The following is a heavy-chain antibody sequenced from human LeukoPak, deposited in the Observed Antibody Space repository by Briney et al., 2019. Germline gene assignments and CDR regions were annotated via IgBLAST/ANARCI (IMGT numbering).Heavy chain of an antibody. J-gene: IGHJ4*02. CDR2: FDLEDGEP. Sequence: ASVKVSCKVSGYTLTELSMHWVRQAPGKGLEWMGNFDLEDGEPIYAQKFQGRVTMTEDTSTDTAYMDLSSLRSEDTAVYYCATDPGGNYYDYWGQGTLVSVSS. CDR3: ATDPGGNYYDY. D-gene: IGHD3-16*01. CDR1: GYTLTELS. V-gene: IGHV1-24*01.